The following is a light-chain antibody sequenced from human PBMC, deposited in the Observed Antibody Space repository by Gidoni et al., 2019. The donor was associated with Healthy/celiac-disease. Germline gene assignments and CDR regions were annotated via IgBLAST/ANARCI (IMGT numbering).Light chain of an antibody. CDR3: QVWDSSSDHNWV. CDR2: DDS. J-gene: IGLJ3*02. CDR1: NIGSKS. V-gene: IGLV3-21*02. Sequence: SSVLTQPPSVSVAPGQTARITCGGNNIGSKSVHWYQQKPGQAPVLVVYDDSDRPSGIPGRFSGSNSGNTATLTISRVEAGDEADYYCQVWDSSSDHNWVFGGGTKLTVL.